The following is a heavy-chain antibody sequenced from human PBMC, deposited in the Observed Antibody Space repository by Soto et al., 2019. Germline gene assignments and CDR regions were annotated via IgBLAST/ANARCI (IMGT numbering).Heavy chain of an antibody. Sequence: GGSLRLSCAPSGFTFSSNEINWVRQAPGKGLEWVSYISVSGSMRFYADAVRGRFTISRDNTKKMLYLQMNSLRVEDTALYYCATAFLSGAVWGQGPTVTVS. CDR1: GFTFSSNE. D-gene: IGHD3-9*01. V-gene: IGHV3-48*03. J-gene: IGHJ6*02. CDR3: ATAFLSGAV. CDR2: ISVSGSMR.